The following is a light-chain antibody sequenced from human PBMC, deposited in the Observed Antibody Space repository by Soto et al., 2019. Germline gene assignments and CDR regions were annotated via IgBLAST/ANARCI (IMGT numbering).Light chain of an antibody. CDR1: QSLTGR. CDR2: VVS. CDR3: QQYKVYPYT. Sequence: DIQMTQSPSTLSASIGDTVTLTCRASQSLTGRLAWYQQKPGRPPKLLIYVVSILESGVPSRFSGSDSGTDFTLTISSLRPDDFATFYCQQYKVYPYTFGQGTRLDI. V-gene: IGKV1-5*01. J-gene: IGKJ2*01.